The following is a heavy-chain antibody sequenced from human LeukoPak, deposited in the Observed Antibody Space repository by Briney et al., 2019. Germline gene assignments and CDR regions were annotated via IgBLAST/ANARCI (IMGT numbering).Heavy chain of an antibody. D-gene: IGHD3-22*01. CDR3: ARSSGYYRAFDI. J-gene: IGHJ3*02. V-gene: IGHV2-70*20. CDR1: GFSLSTSGMC. Sequence: SGPALVKPTQTLTLTCTFSGFSLSTSGMCVSWVRQPPGKALEWLALIGWDDDKYFSTSLKTRLTISKDTSKNQVVLTMTNMDPADTATYYCARSSGYYRAFDIWGQGTMVTVSS. CDR2: IGWDDDK.